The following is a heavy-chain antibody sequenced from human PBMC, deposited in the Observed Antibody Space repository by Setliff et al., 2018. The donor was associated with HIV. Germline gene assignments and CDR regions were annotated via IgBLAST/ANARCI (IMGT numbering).Heavy chain of an antibody. D-gene: IGHD2-21*02. Sequence: PGESLKISCKGSGYSFTSYWIGWVRQMPGKGREWMGIVYPGDSNTRYSPSFQGQVTMSADKSVSTAYLQWSSLRAADTAVYYCARADCGGDCYLPYYFDHWGQGTLVTVSS. CDR3: ARADCGGDCYLPYYFDH. J-gene: IGHJ4*02. V-gene: IGHV5-51*01. CDR2: VYPGDSNT. CDR1: GYSFTSYW.